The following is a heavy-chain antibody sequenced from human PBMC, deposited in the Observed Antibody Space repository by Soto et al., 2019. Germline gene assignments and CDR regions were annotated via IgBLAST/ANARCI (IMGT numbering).Heavy chain of an antibody. J-gene: IGHJ3*02. CDR2: IYSGGST. V-gene: IGHV3-53*04. CDR1: GFTVSSNY. D-gene: IGHD1-26*01. CDR3: ARDGRDSILEGAFDI. Sequence: EVQLVESGGGLVQPGGSLRLSCAASGFTVSSNYMSWVRQAPGKGLEWVSVIYSGGSTYYADSVKGRFTISRHNSKNTLYLQMNSLRAEDMAVYYCARDGRDSILEGAFDIWGQGTMVTVSS.